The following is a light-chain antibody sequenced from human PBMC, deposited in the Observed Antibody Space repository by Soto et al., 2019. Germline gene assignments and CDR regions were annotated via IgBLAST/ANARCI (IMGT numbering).Light chain of an antibody. CDR3: QQSYSSLYT. Sequence: DIQVTQSPSSLSASVGDRVTVTCRTSQSINSYLNWYQQKPGKAPKLLIYASTNVQSGVPARFSGSGFGTYFSLTISSLQPEDFANYYCQQSYSSLYTFGQGTKLEIK. CDR1: QSINSY. V-gene: IGKV1-39*01. CDR2: AST. J-gene: IGKJ2*01.